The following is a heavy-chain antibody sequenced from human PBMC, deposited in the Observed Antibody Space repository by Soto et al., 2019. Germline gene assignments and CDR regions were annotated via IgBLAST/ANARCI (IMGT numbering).Heavy chain of an antibody. D-gene: IGHD6-13*01. CDR1: GYTFTSYA. V-gene: IGHV1-3*01. CDR2: INAGNGNT. Sequence: QVQLVQSGAEVKKPGASVKVSCKASGYTFTSYAMHWVRQAPGPRLEGMGWINAGNGNTKYSQKFQGRVTLTRDTSASTAYMELSSLRSEDTAVYYCAREQHDAFDIWGQGTMVTVSS. J-gene: IGHJ3*02. CDR3: AREQHDAFDI.